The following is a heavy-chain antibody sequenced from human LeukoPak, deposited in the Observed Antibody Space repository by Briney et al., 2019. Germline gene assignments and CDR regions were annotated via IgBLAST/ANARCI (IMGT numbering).Heavy chain of an antibody. CDR3: ARASSNDAFDI. Sequence: PSETLSLTCAVYGGSFSGYHWSWIRQPPGKGLEWIGEINHSESTNYNPSLKSRVTISVDTSKNQFSLKLSSVTAADTAVYYCARASSNDAFDIWGQGTMVTVSS. CDR1: GGSFSGYH. V-gene: IGHV4-34*01. D-gene: IGHD6-6*01. J-gene: IGHJ3*02. CDR2: INHSEST.